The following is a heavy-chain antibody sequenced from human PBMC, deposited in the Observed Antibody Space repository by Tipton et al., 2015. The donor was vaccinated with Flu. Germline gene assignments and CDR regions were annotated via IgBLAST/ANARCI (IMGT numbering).Heavy chain of an antibody. V-gene: IGHV4-59*12. J-gene: IGHJ4*02. Sequence: LRLSCTTSGLTLSTFAMSWVRQAPGKGLEWIGSMYYSGGTDYNPSLKSRLTILFDTSKNQFSLRLTSVTAADTAVYYCAREANGDYIFDSWGRGTLVTVSS. CDR3: AREANGDYIFDS. CDR2: MYYSGGT. D-gene: IGHD4-17*01. CDR1: GLTLSTFA.